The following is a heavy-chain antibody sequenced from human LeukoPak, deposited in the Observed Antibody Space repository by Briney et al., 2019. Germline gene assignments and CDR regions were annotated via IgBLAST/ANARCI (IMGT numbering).Heavy chain of an antibody. CDR3: ARDRDYCSSTSCYADAFDI. CDR1: GFTFSSYS. D-gene: IGHD2-2*01. V-gene: IGHV3-48*01. CDR2: ISSSSSTI. J-gene: IGHJ3*02. Sequence: PGGSLRLSCAASGFTFSSYSMNWVRQAPGKGLEWVSYISSSSSTIYYADSVKGRFTISRDNAKNSLYLQMNSLRAEDTAVYYCARDRDYCSSTSCYADAFDIWGQGTMVTVSS.